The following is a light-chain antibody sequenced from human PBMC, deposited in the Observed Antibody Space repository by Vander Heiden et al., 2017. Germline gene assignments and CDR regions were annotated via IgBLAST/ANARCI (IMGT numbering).Light chain of an antibody. J-gene: IGKJ4*01. CDR3: QQYYGYPLT. CDR1: QAISSY. V-gene: IGKV1-8*01. CDR2: AAS. Sequence: AIRMTQSPSSFSASTGDRVTITCRASQAISSYVACYQQKPGKSPKLLIYAASTLQSGVPSRFSGSGSGTDFTLTINCLQSEDFATYYCQQYYGYPLTFGGGTKVEI.